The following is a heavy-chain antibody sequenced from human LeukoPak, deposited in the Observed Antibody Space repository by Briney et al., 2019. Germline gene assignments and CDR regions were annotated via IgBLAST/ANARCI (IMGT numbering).Heavy chain of an antibody. CDR1: GYTFTGDY. V-gene: IGHV1-2*02. CDR2: INPDSGGT. Sequence: GASLRGSCKASGYTFTGDYMHWVRQAPGQRLEWMGWINPDSGGTNYAQKVQGRVTMTRDTSISTAYMELSRLRSDDTAVYYCARAGDSSGYTHLGYWGQGTLVTVST. CDR3: ARAGDSSGYTHLGY. J-gene: IGHJ4*02. D-gene: IGHD3-22*01.